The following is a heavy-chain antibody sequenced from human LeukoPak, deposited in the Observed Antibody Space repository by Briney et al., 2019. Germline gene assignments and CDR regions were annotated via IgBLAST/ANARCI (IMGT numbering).Heavy chain of an antibody. CDR1: GFTFSSYW. V-gene: IGHV3-7*01. CDR3: ARAYGDPFDNWFDP. CDR2: IKQDGSEK. D-gene: IGHD4-17*01. Sequence: GGSLRLSCAASGFTFSSYWMSWVRQAPGKGLEWVANIKQDGSEKYYVDSVKGRFTISRDNAKNSLYLQMNSLRAEDTAVYYCARAYGDPFDNWFDPWGQGTLVTVSS. J-gene: IGHJ5*02.